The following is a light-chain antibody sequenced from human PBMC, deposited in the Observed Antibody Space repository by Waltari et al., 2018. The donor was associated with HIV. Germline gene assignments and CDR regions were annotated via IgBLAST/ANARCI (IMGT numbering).Light chain of an antibody. CDR1: SLRTYY. CDR3: HSYDSSLSAWV. J-gene: IGLJ3*02. Sequence: SSELTQDPSVSVALSQTVRITCQGDSLRTYYATWYQQKPRQAPVIVIYGKNNRLSGIPDRFSGSSSGDTASLTITGAQADDEADYYCHSYDSSLSAWVFGGGTKLTVL. CDR2: GKN. V-gene: IGLV3-19*01.